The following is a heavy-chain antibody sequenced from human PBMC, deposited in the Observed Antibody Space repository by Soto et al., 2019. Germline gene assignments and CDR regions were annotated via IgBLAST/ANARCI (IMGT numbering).Heavy chain of an antibody. CDR3: VRKGLGSTIRPDYLYFAL. J-gene: IGHJ2*01. Sequence: EVQLLESGGGLVQPGGSLRLSCVGSGFTFINYAMNWVRQAPGKGLEWVSGISGGGDRTFDADSVKGRFTISRDNSKNTVNVQMNSLRADDPAVYYCVRKGLGSTIRPDYLYFALWGRGTLVTVSS. CDR1: GFTFINYA. D-gene: IGHD3-16*01. V-gene: IGHV3-23*01. CDR2: ISGGGDRT.